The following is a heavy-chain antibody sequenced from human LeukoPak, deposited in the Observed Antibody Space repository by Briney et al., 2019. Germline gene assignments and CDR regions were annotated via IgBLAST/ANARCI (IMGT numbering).Heavy chain of an antibody. CDR3: ARDRARIVVVPAEIDY. D-gene: IGHD2-2*01. J-gene: IGHJ4*02. Sequence: NAGGSLRLSCAASGFTFSDYYMSWVRQAPGKGLEWVSYISSSGSTIYYADSVKGRFTISRDNAKNSLYLQMNSLRAEDTAVYYCARDRARIVVVPAEIDYWGQGTLVTVSS. CDR2: ISSSGSTI. CDR1: GFTFSDYY. V-gene: IGHV3-11*04.